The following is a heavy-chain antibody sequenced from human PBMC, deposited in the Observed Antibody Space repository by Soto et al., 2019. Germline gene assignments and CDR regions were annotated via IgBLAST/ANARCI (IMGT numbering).Heavy chain of an antibody. J-gene: IGHJ4*02. V-gene: IGHV1-46*01. Sequence: VASVKVSCKASGYTFTNYYMHWVRQAPGQGLEWMGIINPSGGSTSYAQKFQGRVTMTRDTSTSTVYMELSSPRSEDTAVYYCARRTRSGWVDYWGQGTLVTVSS. CDR1: GYTFTNYY. CDR2: INPSGGST. CDR3: ARRTRSGWVDY. D-gene: IGHD6-19*01.